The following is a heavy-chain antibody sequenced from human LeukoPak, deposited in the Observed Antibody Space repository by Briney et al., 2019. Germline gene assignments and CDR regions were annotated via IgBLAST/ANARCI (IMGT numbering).Heavy chain of an antibody. CDR1: GLTFSRYA. CDR3: ARGFYTGYSSGWYEGVDY. V-gene: IGHV3-30-3*01. CDR2: ISYDGSSK. Sequence: GGSLRLSCAASGLTFSRYAMHWVRQAPGKGLEWVAVISYDGSSKYYADSVKGRFTISRDNSKNTLYLQMNSPRTEDTAVYSCARGFYTGYSSGWYEGVDYWGQGTLVTVSS. J-gene: IGHJ4*02. D-gene: IGHD6-19*01.